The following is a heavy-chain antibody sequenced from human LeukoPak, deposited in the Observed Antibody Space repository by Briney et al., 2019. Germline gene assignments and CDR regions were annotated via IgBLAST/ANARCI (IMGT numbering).Heavy chain of an antibody. J-gene: IGHJ4*01. D-gene: IGHD2-15*01. Sequence: GGSLRLSCAASGFTFSTYAMSWVCQAPGKGLEWVSSLRGNGDTFYADSVKGRFTLSRHNSKNMLYLQMNSLRAEDTAVYYCARVVVAASSNYHFDYWGHGTLVTVSS. CDR3: ARVVVAASSNYHFDY. V-gene: IGHV3-23*01. CDR1: GFTFSTYA. CDR2: LRGNGDT.